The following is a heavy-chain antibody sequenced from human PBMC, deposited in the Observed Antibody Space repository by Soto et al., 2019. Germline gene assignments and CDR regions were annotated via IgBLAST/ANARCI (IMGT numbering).Heavy chain of an antibody. V-gene: IGHV4-4*07. J-gene: IGHJ4*02. CDR3: ARESEVSGFFDY. CDR1: GSSMNNNY. Sequence: QVQLQESGPGLVKPSETLSLTCTVSGSSMNNNYWTWLRQPAGKGLEWIGRIFPSGSINYSPSLKSRVTMSVDTSKNQFSLKLSSLTAADTAVYYCARESEVSGFFDYWGQGTLVTVSS. CDR2: IFPSGSI.